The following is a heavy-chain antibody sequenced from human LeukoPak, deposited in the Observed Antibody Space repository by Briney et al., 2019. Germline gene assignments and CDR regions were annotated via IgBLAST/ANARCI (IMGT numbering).Heavy chain of an antibody. J-gene: IGHJ5*02. Sequence: ASVKVSCKASGYTFTSYGISWVRQAPGQGLEWMGWISAYNGNTNYAQKLQGRVTMTTDTSTSTAYMELRSLRSDDTAVYYCASSHDYGDYGGGFDPWGQGTLVTVSS. CDR3: ASSHDYGDYGGGFDP. CDR1: GYTFTSYG. CDR2: ISAYNGNT. D-gene: IGHD4-17*01. V-gene: IGHV1-18*01.